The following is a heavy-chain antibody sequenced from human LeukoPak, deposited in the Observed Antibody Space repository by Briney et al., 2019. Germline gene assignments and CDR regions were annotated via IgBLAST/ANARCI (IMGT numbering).Heavy chain of an antibody. J-gene: IGHJ5*02. Sequence: GESLKISCKGSGYSFTSYWIGWVRQMPGKGLEWMGIIYPGDSDTRYSPSFQGQVTISADKSISTAYLQWSSLKASDTAMYYCARHLISCSSTSCYRWFDPWGQGTLVTVSS. CDR3: ARHLISCSSTSCYRWFDP. D-gene: IGHD2-2*01. V-gene: IGHV5-51*01. CDR1: GYSFTSYW. CDR2: IYPGDSDT.